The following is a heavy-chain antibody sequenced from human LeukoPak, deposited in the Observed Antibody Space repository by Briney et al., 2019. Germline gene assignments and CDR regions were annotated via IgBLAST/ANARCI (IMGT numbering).Heavy chain of an antibody. CDR2: MNPRSGNT. V-gene: IGHV1-8*02. Sequence: ASVKVSCKASGYSFLNSDIDWVRQATGHGLEWMGWMNPRSGNTGYAQKFQGRVTMTRNTSISTAYMELSSLRSEDTAVYYCARGRTYYYDSSDSDYWGQGTLVTVSS. J-gene: IGHJ4*02. CDR3: ARGRTYYYDSSDSDY. CDR1: GYSFLNSD. D-gene: IGHD3-22*01.